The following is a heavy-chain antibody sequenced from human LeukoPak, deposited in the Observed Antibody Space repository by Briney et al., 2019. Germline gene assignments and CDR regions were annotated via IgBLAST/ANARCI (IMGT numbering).Heavy chain of an antibody. J-gene: IGHJ6*04. CDR1: GFTVSNSW. D-gene: IGHD3-10*02. CDR3: AELGITMIGGV. Sequence: GGSLRLSCAASGFTVSNSWMTWVRQAPGKGLEWVASMNQDDSARYYVESVKGRFTISRDTSKNSVHLQMNSLRAEDTAVYYCAELGITMIGGVWGKGTTVTISS. CDR2: MNQDDSAR. V-gene: IGHV3-7*01.